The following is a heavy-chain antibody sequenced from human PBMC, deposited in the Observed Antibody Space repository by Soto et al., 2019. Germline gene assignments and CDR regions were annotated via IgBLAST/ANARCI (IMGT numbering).Heavy chain of an antibody. Sequence: QVQLQESGPGLVKPSETLSLTCAVSGDSISSYYCMWIRQPPGKGLESIGYLYYGRIANSNPSLKSRVTLSGDTSTNQGSLTLSSMTAADTAVYYCALRSMAVVPEYWGQGTLCTVSS. J-gene: IGHJ4*02. V-gene: IGHV4-59*01. D-gene: IGHD3-22*01. CDR3: ALRSMAVVPEY. CDR1: GDSISSYY. CDR2: LYYGRIA.